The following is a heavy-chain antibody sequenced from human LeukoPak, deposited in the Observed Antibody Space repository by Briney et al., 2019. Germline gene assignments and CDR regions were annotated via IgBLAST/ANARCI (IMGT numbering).Heavy chain of an antibody. D-gene: IGHD3-10*01. Sequence: ASVKVSCKASGYTFTSYYMHWVRQAPGQGLEWMGIINPSGGSTSYAQKFQGRVTMTRDTSTSTAYMELGSLRSDDTAVYNCARVVRVAPYHFDYWGQGTLVTVSS. CDR2: INPSGGST. CDR3: ARVVRVAPYHFDY. V-gene: IGHV1-46*01. CDR1: GYTFTSYY. J-gene: IGHJ4*02.